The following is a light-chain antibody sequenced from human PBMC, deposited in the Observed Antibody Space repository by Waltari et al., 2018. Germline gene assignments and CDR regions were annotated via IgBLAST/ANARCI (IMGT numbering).Light chain of an antibody. CDR1: QRIGAF. Sequence: DIQMTQSPSSVSAFVGDRVTITCRASQRIGAFLAWYQQRPGRAPKLLFHAVFSLQSGVPSRFSGGGSGIDFTLTISSMQPEDSATYYCQQTNTFPWTFGQGTKVEI. J-gene: IGKJ1*01. CDR3: QQTNTFPWT. CDR2: AVF. V-gene: IGKV1-12*01.